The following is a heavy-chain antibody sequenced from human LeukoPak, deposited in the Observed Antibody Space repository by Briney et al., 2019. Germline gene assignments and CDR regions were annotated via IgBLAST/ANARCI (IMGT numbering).Heavy chain of an antibody. CDR2: ISAYKGNT. CDR1: GYTFTSYG. D-gene: IGHD1-26*01. J-gene: IGHJ6*03. Sequence: ASVNVSCKASGYTFTSYGISWVRQAPGQGFEWMGWISAYKGNTNYAQKLQGRVTMTTDTSTSTAYMELRSLRSDDTAVYYCAREAPDGMSRVYCYYYMDVWGKGTTVTVSS. V-gene: IGHV1-18*01. CDR3: AREAPDGMSRVYCYYYMDV.